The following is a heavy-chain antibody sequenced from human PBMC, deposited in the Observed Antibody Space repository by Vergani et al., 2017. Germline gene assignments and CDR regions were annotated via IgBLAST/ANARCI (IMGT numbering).Heavy chain of an antibody. D-gene: IGHD4-17*01. CDR3: AALATLTTSAFDF. Sequence: EVQLLESGGGLGQPGGSLRLACAASGFTFSSYAMTWVRQAPGKGLEWVSTISASGMDTYYADSVKGRFTVSRDNSKNTVYLQINRLRAEDTAVYYCAALATLTTSAFDFWGQGTMVTVSS. CDR2: ISASGMDT. V-gene: IGHV3-23*01. J-gene: IGHJ3*01. CDR1: GFTFSSYA.